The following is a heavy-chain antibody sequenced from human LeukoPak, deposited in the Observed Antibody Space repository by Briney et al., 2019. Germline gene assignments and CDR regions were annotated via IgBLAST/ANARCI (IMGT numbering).Heavy chain of an antibody. D-gene: IGHD2/OR15-2a*01. Sequence: ASVKVSCKTSGYSLTNYGISWMRQAPGQGPEWMGGISGANGNTNNAQKFQARFTKTTNTYTRVAYLELKSLRSDDAAVYYCARWGVHGTTTYCFDYWGQGSRVSVSS. CDR3: ARWGVHGTTTYCFDY. V-gene: IGHV1-18*04. J-gene: IGHJ4*02. CDR1: GYSLTNYG. CDR2: ISGANGNT.